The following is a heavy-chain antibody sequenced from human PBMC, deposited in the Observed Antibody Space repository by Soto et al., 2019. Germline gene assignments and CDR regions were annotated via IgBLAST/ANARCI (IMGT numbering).Heavy chain of an antibody. CDR3: ARDPLRQGYCSGGSCYHHAFDI. Sequence: ASVKVSCKASGYTFTSYDINWVRHATGQGLEWMGWMNPNSGNTGYAQKFQGRVTMTRNTSISTAYMELSSLRSEDTAVYYCARDPLRQGYCSGGSCYHHAFDIWGQGTMVTVSS. V-gene: IGHV1-8*01. J-gene: IGHJ3*02. CDR2: MNPNSGNT. CDR1: GYTFTSYD. D-gene: IGHD2-15*01.